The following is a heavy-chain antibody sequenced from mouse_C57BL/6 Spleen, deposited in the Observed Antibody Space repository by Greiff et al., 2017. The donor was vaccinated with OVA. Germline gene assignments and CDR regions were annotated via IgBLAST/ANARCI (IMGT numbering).Heavy chain of an antibody. CDR3: ACYDSSHAWFAY. Sequence: VQLQQSGAELVKPGASVKMSCKASGYTFTSYWITWVTQRPGQGLEWIGDIYPGSGSTNYNEKFKSKATLTVDTSSSTAFMQLSSLTSEDSAIYYCACYDSSHAWFAYWGQGTLVTVSA. J-gene: IGHJ3*01. V-gene: IGHV1-55*01. D-gene: IGHD1-1*01. CDR2: IYPGSGST. CDR1: GYTFTSYW.